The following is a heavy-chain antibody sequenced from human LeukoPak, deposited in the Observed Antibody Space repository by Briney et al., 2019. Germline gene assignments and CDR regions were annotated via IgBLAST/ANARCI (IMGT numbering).Heavy chain of an antibody. V-gene: IGHV4-31*03. CDR3: AQNGQSGFSFDP. Sequence: SSETLSLTCTVSGGSISSGGYYWSWIRQHPGKGLEWIGYIYYSGSTYYNPSLKSRVTISADTSKNQFSLKLSSVTAADTAVYYCAQNGQSGFSFDPWGQGTLVTVSS. D-gene: IGHD2-8*01. CDR1: GGSISSGGYY. CDR2: IYYSGST. J-gene: IGHJ5*02.